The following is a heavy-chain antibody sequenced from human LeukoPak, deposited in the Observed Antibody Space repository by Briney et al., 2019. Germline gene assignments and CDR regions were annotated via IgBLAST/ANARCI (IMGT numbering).Heavy chain of an antibody. CDR2: ISSSSSYI. CDR3: ARDPLLYYDSSGYHSRVYYGMDV. CDR1: GFTFSSYS. J-gene: IGHJ6*01. Sequence: PGGSLRLSCAASGFTFSSYSMNWVRQAPGKGLEWVSSISSSSSYIYYADSVKGRFTISRDNAKNSLYLQMNSLRAEDTAVYYCARDPLLYYDSSGYHSRVYYGMDVWGQGTTVTVSS. D-gene: IGHD3-22*01. V-gene: IGHV3-21*01.